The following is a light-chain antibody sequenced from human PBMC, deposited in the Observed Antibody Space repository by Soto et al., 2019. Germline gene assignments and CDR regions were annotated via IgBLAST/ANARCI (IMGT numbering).Light chain of an antibody. CDR2: AAS. Sequence: DIQMTQSPSSLSASVGDRVTITFRASQGISVYLAWYQQKPGNIPKLLIFAASTLQSGVPSRFSGSGSGTDFTLTISSLQPEDVATYFCQKYDRAPFTFGPGT. V-gene: IGKV1-27*01. J-gene: IGKJ3*01. CDR1: QGISVY. CDR3: QKYDRAPFT.